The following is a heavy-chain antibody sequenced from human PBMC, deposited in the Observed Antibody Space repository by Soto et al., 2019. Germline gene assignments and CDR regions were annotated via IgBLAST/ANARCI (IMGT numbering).Heavy chain of an antibody. V-gene: IGHV4-31*03. J-gene: IGHJ3*02. CDR1: GGSISSGGYY. Sequence: LSLTCTVSGGSISSGGYYWSWIRQHPGKGLEWIGYIYYSGSTYYNPSLKSRVTISVDTSKNQFSLKLSSVTAADTAVYYCARERVLLWFGELLSDAFDIWGQGPMVTVSS. CDR2: IYYSGST. CDR3: ARERVLLWFGELLSDAFDI. D-gene: IGHD3-10*01.